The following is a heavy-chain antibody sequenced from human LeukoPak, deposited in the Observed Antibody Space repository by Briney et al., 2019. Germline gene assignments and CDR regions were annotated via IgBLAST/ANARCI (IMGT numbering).Heavy chain of an antibody. CDR1: GYIFTNYA. Sequence: GASVKVSCKTSGYIFTNYAMHWVRQAPGQRLEWMGWINAGNGNTKYSQKFQDRVTITRDTSASTAYMEVSSLRSEDTAVYYCARVLWFGESYYFDYWGQGTLVTVSS. V-gene: IGHV1-3*01. CDR3: ARVLWFGESYYFDY. CDR2: INAGNGNT. J-gene: IGHJ4*02. D-gene: IGHD3-10*01.